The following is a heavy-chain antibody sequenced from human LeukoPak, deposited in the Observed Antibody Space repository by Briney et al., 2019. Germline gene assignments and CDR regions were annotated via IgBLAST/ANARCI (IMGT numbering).Heavy chain of an antibody. Sequence: ASVKVSCKASGYTFTGYYMHWVRQAPGKGLEWMGWINPNSGGTNYAQKFQGRVTMTRDTSISTAYMELSRLRSDDTAVYYCARNQLSSGWYYYWGQGTLVTVSS. V-gene: IGHV1-2*02. CDR2: INPNSGGT. J-gene: IGHJ4*02. D-gene: IGHD6-19*01. CDR1: GYTFTGYY. CDR3: ARNQLSSGWYYY.